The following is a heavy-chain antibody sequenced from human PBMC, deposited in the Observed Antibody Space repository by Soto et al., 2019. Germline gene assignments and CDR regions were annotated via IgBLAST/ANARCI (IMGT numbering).Heavy chain of an antibody. V-gene: IGHV3-11*01. D-gene: IGHD3-22*01. Sequence: PGGSLRLSCAASGFTFSDYYMSWIRQAPGKGLEWISHISDSATAMYYADSVKGRFTISRDNARKSLFLHMNSLRAEDTAVYYCARDTAFISSGLFNPWGQGTLVTVSS. CDR2: ISDSATAM. J-gene: IGHJ5*02. CDR3: ARDTAFISSGLFNP. CDR1: GFTFSDYY.